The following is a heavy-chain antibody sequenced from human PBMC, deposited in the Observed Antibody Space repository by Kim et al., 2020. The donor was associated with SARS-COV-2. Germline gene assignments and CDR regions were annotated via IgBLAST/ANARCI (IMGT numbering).Heavy chain of an antibody. CDR1: GYTFTSYA. Sequence: ASVKVSCKASGYTFTSYAMNWVRQAPGQGLEWMGWINTNTGNPTYAQGFTGRFVFSLDTSVSTAYLQISSLKAEDTAVYYCARGIAVAGADFDAFDIWGQGTMVTVSS. D-gene: IGHD6-19*01. V-gene: IGHV7-4-1*02. CDR3: ARGIAVAGADFDAFDI. CDR2: INTNTGNP. J-gene: IGHJ3*02.